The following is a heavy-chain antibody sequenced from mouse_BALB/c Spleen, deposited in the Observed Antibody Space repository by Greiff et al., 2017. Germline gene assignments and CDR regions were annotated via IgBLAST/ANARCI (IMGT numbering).Heavy chain of an antibody. V-gene: IGHV5-17*02. CDR2: ISSGSSTI. Sequence: EVMLVESGGGLVQPGGSRKLSCAASGFTFSSFGMHWVRQAPEKGLEWVAYISSGSSTIYYADTVKGRFTISRDNPKNTLFLQMTSLRSEDTAMYYCARKVTTAKDYYAMDYWGQGTSVTVSS. D-gene: IGHD1-2*01. J-gene: IGHJ4*01. CDR1: GFTFSSFG. CDR3: ARKVTTAKDYYAMDY.